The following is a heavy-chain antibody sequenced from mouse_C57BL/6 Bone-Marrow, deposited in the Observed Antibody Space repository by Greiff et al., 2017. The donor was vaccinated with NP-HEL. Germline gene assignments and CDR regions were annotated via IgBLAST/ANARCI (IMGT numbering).Heavy chain of an antibody. Sequence: QVQLQQSGAELARPGASVKLSCKASGYTFTSYGISWVKQRTGQGLEWIGEIYPRSGNTYYNEKFKGKATLTADKSSSTAYMELRSLTSEDSAVYFCARGYYGSSYLSWFGYWGQGTLVTVAA. CDR1: GYTFTSYG. CDR2: IYPRSGNT. J-gene: IGHJ3*01. V-gene: IGHV1-81*01. D-gene: IGHD1-1*01. CDR3: ARGYYGSSYLSWFGY.